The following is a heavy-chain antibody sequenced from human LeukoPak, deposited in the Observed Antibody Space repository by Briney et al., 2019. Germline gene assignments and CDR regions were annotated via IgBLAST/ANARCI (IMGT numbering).Heavy chain of an antibody. Sequence: GASVKVSCKASGYTFTSYAMHWVRQAPGQRLEWMGWINAGNGNTKYSQEFQARVTMTTDTSTSTAYMELRSLRSDDTALYYCVISFPGYTSSPNWFDPWGQGTLVTVSS. J-gene: IGHJ5*02. CDR2: INAGNGNT. D-gene: IGHD2-2*02. V-gene: IGHV1-3*01. CDR3: VISFPGYTSSPNWFDP. CDR1: GYTFTSYA.